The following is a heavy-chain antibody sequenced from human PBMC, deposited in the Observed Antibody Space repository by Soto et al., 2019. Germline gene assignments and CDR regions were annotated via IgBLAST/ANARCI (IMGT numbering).Heavy chain of an antibody. CDR1: GYTFSHYY. Sequence: QVQLVQSGAEVKKPGASVKVSCKTSGYTFSHYYIHWMRQVPGQGPEWMGWINPNSDGTKYAKNFQGGITLTSDTSISTAFLELGRLRSNDTAVYYCARRLGGGGDYFYGMDVWGQGTAVTVSS. J-gene: IGHJ6*02. CDR2: INPNSDGT. D-gene: IGHD3-10*01. CDR3: ARRLGGGGDYFYGMDV. V-gene: IGHV1-2*02.